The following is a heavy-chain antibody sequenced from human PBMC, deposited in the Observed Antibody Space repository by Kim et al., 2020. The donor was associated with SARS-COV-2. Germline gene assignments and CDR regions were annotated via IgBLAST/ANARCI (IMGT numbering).Heavy chain of an antibody. J-gene: IGHJ4*02. D-gene: IGHD3-10*01. V-gene: IGHV4-34*01. CDR1: GGSFSGYY. CDR2: INHSGST. Sequence: SETLSLTCAVYGGSFSGYYWSWIRQPPGKGLEWIGEINHSGSTNYNPSLKSRVTISVDTSKNQFSLKLSSVTAADTAVYYCARGYYGSGSYYNYWGQGTLVTVSS. CDR3: ARGYYGSGSYYNY.